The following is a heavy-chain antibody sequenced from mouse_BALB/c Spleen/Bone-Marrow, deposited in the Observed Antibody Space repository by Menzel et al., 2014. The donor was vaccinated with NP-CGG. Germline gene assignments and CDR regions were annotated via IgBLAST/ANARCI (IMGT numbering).Heavy chain of an antibody. CDR1: GYAFSSYW. CDR3: AKVTTGFAY. Sequence: QVQLQQPGAELVRPGSSVKISCKASGYAFSSYWMTWVKQRPGQGLEWIGQIYPGDGETNCNGKFKGKATLTADKSSSTAYMQLSGLTSEDSAVYFCAKVTTGFAYWGQGTLVTVSA. J-gene: IGHJ3*01. V-gene: IGHV1-80*01. CDR2: IYPGDGET. D-gene: IGHD2-2*01.